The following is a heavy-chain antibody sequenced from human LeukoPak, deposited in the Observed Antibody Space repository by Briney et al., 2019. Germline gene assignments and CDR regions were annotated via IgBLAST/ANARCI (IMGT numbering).Heavy chain of an antibody. CDR3: ARVSGSYSLYYYMDV. CDR1: GFTFSDYY. J-gene: IGHJ6*03. Sequence: PGGSLRLSCAASGFTFSDYYMSWIRQAPGKGLEWVAVISYDRSNKYYADSVKGRFTISRDNSKNTLYLQMNRLRAEDTAVYYCARVSGSYSLYYYMDVWGKGTTVTVSS. V-gene: IGHV3-30*03. CDR2: ISYDRSNK. D-gene: IGHD1-26*01.